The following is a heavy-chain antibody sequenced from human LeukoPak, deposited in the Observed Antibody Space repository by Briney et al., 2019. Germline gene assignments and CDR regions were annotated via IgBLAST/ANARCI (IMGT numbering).Heavy chain of an antibody. J-gene: IGHJ5*02. Sequence: PGGSLRLSCAASGFTFSTYAMHWIRQAPGRGLEWVAFIRSDGSNKDYADSVKGRFTISRDNSKNTLYLQMNSLRAEDTAVYYCAKVRSFNWFDPWGQGTLVTVSS. CDR3: AKVRSFNWFDP. D-gene: IGHD3-10*01. CDR1: GFTFSTYA. CDR2: IRSDGSNK. V-gene: IGHV3-30*02.